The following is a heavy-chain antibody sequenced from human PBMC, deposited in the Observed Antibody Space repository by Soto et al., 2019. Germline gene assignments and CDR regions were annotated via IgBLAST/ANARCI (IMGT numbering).Heavy chain of an antibody. CDR1: GGTFSSYA. CDR2: IIPIFGTA. V-gene: IGHV1-69*12. CDR3: ASLDYSPYELY. Sequence: QVQLVQSGAEVKKPGSSVKVSCKASGGTFSSYAISWVRDGPGQGLEWMGGIIPIFGTASYAQKFQGRVTITADESTSTAYMKLSSLRSEDTAVYYCASLDYSPYELYWGQGTLVTVSS. J-gene: IGHJ4*02. D-gene: IGHD4-4*01.